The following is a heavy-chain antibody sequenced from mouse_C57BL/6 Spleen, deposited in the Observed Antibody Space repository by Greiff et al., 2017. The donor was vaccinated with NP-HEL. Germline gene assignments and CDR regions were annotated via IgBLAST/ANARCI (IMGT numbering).Heavy chain of an antibody. Sequence: DVHLVESGGGLVKPGGSLKLSCAASGFTFSSYAMSWVRQTPEKRLEWVATISDGGSYTYYPDNVKGRFTISRDNAKNNLYLQMSHLKSEDTAMYYCARDFSMAYFDYWGQGTTLTVSS. CDR1: GFTFSSYA. D-gene: IGHD1-1*02. V-gene: IGHV5-4*01. J-gene: IGHJ2*01. CDR2: ISDGGSYT. CDR3: ARDFSMAYFDY.